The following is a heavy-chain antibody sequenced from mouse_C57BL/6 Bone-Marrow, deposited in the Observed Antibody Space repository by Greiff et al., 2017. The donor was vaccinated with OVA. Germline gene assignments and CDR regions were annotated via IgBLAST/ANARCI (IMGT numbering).Heavy chain of an antibody. V-gene: IGHV1-69*01. Sequence: QVQLQQPGAELVMPGASVKLSCKASGYTFTSYWMHWVKQRPGQGLEWIGEIDDFDSYTNYNQKFKGKSTLTVDKSSSTAYIQLSSLTSEDSAVYYCARGYVNWYFDVWGTGTTVTVSS. J-gene: IGHJ1*03. CDR2: IDDFDSYT. CDR1: GYTFTSYW. CDR3: ARGYVNWYFDV. D-gene: IGHD1-2*01.